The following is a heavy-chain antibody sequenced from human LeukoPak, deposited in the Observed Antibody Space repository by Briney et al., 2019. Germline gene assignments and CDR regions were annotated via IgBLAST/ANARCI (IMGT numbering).Heavy chain of an antibody. Sequence: PGGSLRLSCAVSGFSFRSYAMSWVRQAPGKGLEWVSGVSGNGGSTYYADSVKGRFTISRDNSKNTLYLQMNSLRAEDTAVYYCANLGSVLVAGSLGYWGQGTPVTVSS. D-gene: IGHD6-19*01. CDR1: GFSFRSYA. CDR2: VSGNGGST. V-gene: IGHV3-23*01. J-gene: IGHJ4*02. CDR3: ANLGSVLVAGSLGY.